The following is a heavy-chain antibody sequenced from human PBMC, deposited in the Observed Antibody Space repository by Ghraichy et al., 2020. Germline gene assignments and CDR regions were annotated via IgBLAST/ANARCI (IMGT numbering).Heavy chain of an antibody. CDR2: IKLDGSEK. V-gene: IGHV3-7*03. CDR1: GFTFSSYW. Sequence: LSLTCAVSGFTFSSYWMSWFRQAPGKGLEWVANIKLDGSEKYYVDSVKGRFTISRDNAKNSLYLQMNSLTAEDTAVYWCASLSRGYCTGGRCYSAWYFEFWGPGTLVTVSS. CDR3: ASLSRGYCTGGRCYSAWYFEF. D-gene: IGHD2-15*01. J-gene: IGHJ2*01.